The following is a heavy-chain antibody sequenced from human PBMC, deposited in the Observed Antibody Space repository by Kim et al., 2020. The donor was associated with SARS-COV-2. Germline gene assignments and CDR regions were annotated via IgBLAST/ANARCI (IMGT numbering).Heavy chain of an antibody. Sequence: GGSLRLSCAASGFTFSSYWMHWVRQAPGKGLVWVSRINRDGSGTSYADSVKGRFTISRDNAQSTLYLQMNSLRAEDTAVYYCARDLDPNLNYYFYGMDV. CDR1: GFTFSSYW. V-gene: IGHV3-74*01. CDR3: ARDLDPNLNYYFYGMDV. J-gene: IGHJ6*01. D-gene: IGHD3-3*01. CDR2: INRDGSGT.